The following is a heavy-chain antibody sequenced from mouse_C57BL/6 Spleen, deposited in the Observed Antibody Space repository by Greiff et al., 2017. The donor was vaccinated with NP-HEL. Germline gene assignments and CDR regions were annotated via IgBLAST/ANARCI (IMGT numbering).Heavy chain of an antibody. J-gene: IGHJ4*01. Sequence: EVQGVESGPSLVRPSQSLSLSCTVSGFSINSDCYWFWIRQFPENILEYIWYTFYSGITYYNPSLESRTYITRDTSKNQFSLKLSSVTTEDTATYYCARRDRDSYAMDYWGQGTSVTVSS. CDR3: ARRDRDSYAMDY. CDR1: GFSINSDCY. V-gene: IGHV3-3*01. CDR2: TFYSGIT.